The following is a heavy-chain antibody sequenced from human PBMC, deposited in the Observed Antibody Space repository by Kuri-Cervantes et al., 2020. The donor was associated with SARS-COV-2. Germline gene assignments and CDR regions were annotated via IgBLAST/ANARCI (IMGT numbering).Heavy chain of an antibody. J-gene: IGHJ5*02. Sequence: SQTLSLTWAVYGGSFSGYYCSWIRQPPGKGLEWIGEINNSGSTNYNPSRHSRVTISVDTSKNQFSLKLSSVTAADTAVYYCARGFEDCSSTSCYPGGFDPWGQGTLVTVSS. CDR2: INNSGST. CDR3: ARGFEDCSSTSCYPGGFDP. D-gene: IGHD2-2*01. CDR1: GGSFSGYY. V-gene: IGHV4-34*01.